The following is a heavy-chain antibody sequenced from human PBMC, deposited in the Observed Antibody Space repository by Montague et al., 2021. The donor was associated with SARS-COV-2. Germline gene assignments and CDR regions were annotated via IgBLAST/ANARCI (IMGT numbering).Heavy chain of an antibody. J-gene: IGHJ6*02. V-gene: IGHV3-7*01. CDR1: GFTFSSYW. D-gene: IGHD5-24*01. Sequence: SLRLSCAASGFTFSSYWMSWVRQAPGKGLEWVANIKQDGSEKYYVNSVKGRFTISRDNAKNSLYLQMNSLRAEDTAVYYCARDYKPVGRDGYNYDYYYGIDVWGQGTTVTVSS. CDR2: IKQDGSEK. CDR3: ARDYKPVGRDGYNYDYYYGIDV.